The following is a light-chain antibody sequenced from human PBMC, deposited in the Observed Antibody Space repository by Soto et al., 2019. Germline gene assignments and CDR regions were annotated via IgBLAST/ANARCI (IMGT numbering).Light chain of an antibody. V-gene: IGLV2-14*01. CDR3: SSYTTTSTVV. J-gene: IGLJ2*01. CDR2: DVT. Sequence: QSALTQPASVSGSPGQSITIPCSGTSSDVGGPYNYVSWYQHHPSKAPKLMISDVTNRPSGVSNRFSGSKSGNTASLTISGLQAEDEADYYCSSYTTTSTVVFGGGTKLTVL. CDR1: SSDVGGPYNY.